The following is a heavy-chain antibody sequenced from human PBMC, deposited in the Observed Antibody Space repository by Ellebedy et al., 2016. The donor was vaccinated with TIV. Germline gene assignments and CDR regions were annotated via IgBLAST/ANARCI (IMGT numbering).Heavy chain of an antibody. CDR3: ARVSQNLYGSGSYYNYYYGMDV. D-gene: IGHD3-10*01. CDR2: IDWDDDK. J-gene: IGHJ6*02. CDR1: GGSFSGYY. Sequence: TLSLTCAVYGGSFSGYYWSWIRQPPGKALEWLALIDWDDDKYYSTSLKTRLTISKDTSKNQVVLTMTNMDPVDTATYYCARVSQNLYGSGSYYNYYYGMDVWGQGTTVTVSS. V-gene: IGHV2-70*01.